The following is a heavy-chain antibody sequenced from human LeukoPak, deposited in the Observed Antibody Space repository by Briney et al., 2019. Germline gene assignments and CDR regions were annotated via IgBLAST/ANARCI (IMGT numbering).Heavy chain of an antibody. D-gene: IGHD7-27*01. Sequence: SGPVLVKPTETLTLTCTVTGFSLSNPRIGVSWIRQPPGKAMEWLAHIFSNGEKSYSTSLKSRLTISKDTSKSQVVLTMTNMDPLDTATYYCARKLTGEPFDYWGQGTLVTVSS. CDR2: IFSNGEK. CDR1: GFSLSNPRIG. J-gene: IGHJ4*02. CDR3: ARKLTGEPFDY. V-gene: IGHV2-26*01.